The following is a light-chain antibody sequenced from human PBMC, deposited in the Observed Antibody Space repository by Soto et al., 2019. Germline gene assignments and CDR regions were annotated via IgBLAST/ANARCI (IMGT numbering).Light chain of an antibody. Sequence: QSALTQPASVSGSPGQSITISCTGTSSDIGGYKYVSWYQQYPGKAPKLMIYEVNYRPSGVSNRFSGSKPGNTASLTISGLQAEDEADYYCSSYRSGSTKIFGSGTKVTVL. V-gene: IGLV2-14*01. CDR1: SSDIGGYKY. CDR3: SSYRSGSTKI. J-gene: IGLJ1*01. CDR2: EVN.